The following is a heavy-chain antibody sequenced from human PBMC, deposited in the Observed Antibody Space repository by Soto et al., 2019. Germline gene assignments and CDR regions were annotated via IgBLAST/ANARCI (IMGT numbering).Heavy chain of an antibody. CDR2: IKSKTDGGTT. V-gene: IGHV3-15*01. CDR3: TAYDRTVDSGGYYSQNY. J-gene: IGHJ4*02. D-gene: IGHD1-26*01. CDR1: GFTFSNAW. Sequence: GGSLRLSCAASGFTFSNAWMSWVRQAPGKGLEWVGRIKSKTDGGTTDYAAPVKGRFTISRDDSKNTLYLQMNSLKTEDTAVYYCTAYDRTVDSGGYYSQNYWGQGTLVTVSS.